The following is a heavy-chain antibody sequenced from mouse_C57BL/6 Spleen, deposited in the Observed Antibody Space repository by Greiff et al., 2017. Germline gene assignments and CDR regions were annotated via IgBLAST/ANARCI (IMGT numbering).Heavy chain of an antibody. V-gene: IGHV1-53*01. CDR3: ARTPIYYDDGDWDFDV. CDR2: INPSNGGT. J-gene: IGHJ1*03. D-gene: IGHD2-4*01. CDR1: GYTFTSYW. Sequence: VQLQQPGTELVKPGASVKLSCKASGYTFTSYWMHWVKQRPGQGLEWIGNINPSNGGTNYNEKFKSKATLTVDKSSSTAYMQLSSLTSEDSAVYYCARTPIYYDDGDWDFDVWGTGTTVTVSS.